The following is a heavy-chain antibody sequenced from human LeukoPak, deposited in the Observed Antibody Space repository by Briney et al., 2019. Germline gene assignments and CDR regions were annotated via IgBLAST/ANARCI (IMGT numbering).Heavy chain of an antibody. CDR1: GFTSSSYG. CDR2: IWYDGINK. V-gene: IGHV3-33*06. J-gene: IGHJ4*02. Sequence: GGSLRLSCAASGFTSSSYGMHWARQAPGKGLEWVAVIWYDGINKYYGDSVKGRFTISRDNSKNTLYLQMNSLRAEDTAVYYCAKVPVSYSSGLFDYWGQGTLVTVSS. D-gene: IGHD6-19*01. CDR3: AKVPVSYSSGLFDY.